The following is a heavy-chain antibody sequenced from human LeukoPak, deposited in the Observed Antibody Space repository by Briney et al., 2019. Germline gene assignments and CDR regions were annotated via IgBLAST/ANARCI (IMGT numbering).Heavy chain of an antibody. CDR2: IYSGGST. CDR1: GLTVSSNY. D-gene: IGHD3-3*01. J-gene: IGHJ4*02. V-gene: IGHV3-53*01. CDR3: AIYDFWSGYNY. Sequence: GGSLRLSCAASGLTVSSNYMSWVRQAPGKGLEWVSVIYSGGSTYYADSVKGRFTISRDNSKNTLYLQMNSLRAEDTAVYYCAIYDFWSGYNYWGQGTLVTVSS.